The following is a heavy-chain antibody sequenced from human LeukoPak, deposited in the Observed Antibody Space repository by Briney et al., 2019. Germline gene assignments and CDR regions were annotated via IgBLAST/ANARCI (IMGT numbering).Heavy chain of an antibody. D-gene: IGHD3-16*02. CDR3: ARVSMITFGGVIAHFDY. Sequence: SDTVSLTCTVCGPPLGRSYWRGWVRHTPGTGLEWIDEIFHGATTSYNPSFKSRVTMSVDKSMNNFSLRLNSVTASDTAVYYCARVSMITFGGVIAHFDYWGQGTLVTVSS. CDR2: IFHGATT. V-gene: IGHV4-4*02. CDR1: GPPLGRSYW. J-gene: IGHJ4*02.